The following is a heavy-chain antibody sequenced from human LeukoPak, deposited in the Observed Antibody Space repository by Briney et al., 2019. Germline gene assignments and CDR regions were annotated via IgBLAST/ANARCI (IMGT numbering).Heavy chain of an antibody. CDR2: ISYDGGNK. Sequence: GGSVRLSCAASGFTFSSYAMQWVRQAPGKGLVCVAVISYDGGNKYYVDSVKGRFTISRDNSKNTLYLQMNSLRAEDTAVYYCARDRGSSSRGYYYYMDVWGKGTTVTVSS. CDR3: ARDRGSSSRGYYYYMDV. D-gene: IGHD6-6*01. J-gene: IGHJ6*03. V-gene: IGHV3-30*01. CDR1: GFTFSSYA.